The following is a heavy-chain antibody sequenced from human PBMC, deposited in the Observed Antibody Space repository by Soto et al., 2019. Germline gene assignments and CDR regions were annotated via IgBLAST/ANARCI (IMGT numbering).Heavy chain of an antibody. V-gene: IGHV3-30-3*01. CDR2: ISYDGSNK. D-gene: IGHD6-19*01. CDR3: ARALGWYESYFDY. CDR1: GFTFSSYA. Sequence: GGSLRLSCAASGFTFSSYAMHWVRQAPGEGLEWVAVISYDGSNKYYADSVKGRFTISRDNSKNTLYLQMNSLRAEDTAVYYCARALGWYESYFDYWGQGTLVTVSS. J-gene: IGHJ4*02.